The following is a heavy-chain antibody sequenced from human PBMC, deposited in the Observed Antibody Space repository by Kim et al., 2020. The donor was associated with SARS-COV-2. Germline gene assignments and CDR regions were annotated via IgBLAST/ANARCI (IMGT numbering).Heavy chain of an antibody. J-gene: IGHJ4*02. CDR1: GFTFSDYG. V-gene: IGHV3-23*01. D-gene: IGHD2-15*01. CDR2: ICGGKT. CDR3: AKGGRGDYCNTLHDC. Sequence: GGSLRLSCAASGFTFSDYGMSWVRQAPGKGLEWVSCICGGKTYYADSVKGRFTISRDNSKNTLYLQMNSLRAEDTAVYYYAKGGRGDYCNTLHDCWGQG.